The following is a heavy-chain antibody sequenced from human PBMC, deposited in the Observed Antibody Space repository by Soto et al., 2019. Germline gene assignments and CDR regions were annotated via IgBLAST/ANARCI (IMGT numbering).Heavy chain of an antibody. Sequence: EVQLVESGGGLVQPGGSLRLSCAASGFTFSSYWMSWVRQAPGKGLEWVANIKQDGSEKYYVDSVKGRFTISRDNAKNSLYLQMNSLRAEDTAVYYCARDGSGGYRPSGCDPWGQGTLVTVSS. CDR1: GFTFSSYW. CDR3: ARDGSGGYRPSGCDP. J-gene: IGHJ5*02. V-gene: IGHV3-7*03. CDR2: IKQDGSEK. D-gene: IGHD6-19*01.